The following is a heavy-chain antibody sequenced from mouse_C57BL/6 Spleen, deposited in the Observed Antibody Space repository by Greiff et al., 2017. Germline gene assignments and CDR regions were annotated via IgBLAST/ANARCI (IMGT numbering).Heavy chain of an antibody. V-gene: IGHV5-6*01. Sequence: EVNVVESGGDLVKPGGSLKLSCAASGFTFSSYGMSWVRQTPDKRLAWVATISSGGSYTYYPDSVKGRFTISRDKAKNTLYLQMSSLKSEDTAMYYCARQSTGDYFDYWGQGTTLTVSS. D-gene: IGHD3-1*01. CDR3: ARQSTGDYFDY. CDR2: ISSGGSYT. CDR1: GFTFSSYG. J-gene: IGHJ2*01.